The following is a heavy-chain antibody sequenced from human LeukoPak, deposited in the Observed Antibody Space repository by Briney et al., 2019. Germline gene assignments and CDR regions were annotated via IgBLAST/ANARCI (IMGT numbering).Heavy chain of an antibody. CDR1: GFTFSHYW. V-gene: IGHV3-7*01. Sequence: GGSLRLSCEASGFTFSHYWMSWVRQAPGKGLEWVANIKQDGNDKYYVDSVKGRFTISRDNAKNSLHLQMNSLRVEDTAVYYCVRGGNYGSFDYWGQGTLVIVSS. CDR2: IKQDGNDK. J-gene: IGHJ4*02. D-gene: IGHD1-7*01. CDR3: VRGGNYGSFDY.